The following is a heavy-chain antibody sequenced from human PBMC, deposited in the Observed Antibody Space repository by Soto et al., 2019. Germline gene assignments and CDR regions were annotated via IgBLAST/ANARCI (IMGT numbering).Heavy chain of an antibody. CDR1: GFTFSSYW. Sequence: PGGSLRLSCVASGFTFSSYWMHWVRQAPGKGLVWVSHINSDASSTNYADSVKGRFAVSRDNAKNTLYLQMDSLRAEDTAVYYCARGGYCSGGSCYLPCYFDFWGQGTLVTVSS. J-gene: IGHJ4*02. D-gene: IGHD2-15*01. CDR2: INSDASST. V-gene: IGHV3-74*01. CDR3: ARGGYCSGGSCYLPCYFDF.